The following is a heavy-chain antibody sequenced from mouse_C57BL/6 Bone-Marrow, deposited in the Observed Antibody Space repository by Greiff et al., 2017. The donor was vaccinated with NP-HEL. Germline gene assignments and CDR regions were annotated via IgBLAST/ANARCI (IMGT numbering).Heavy chain of an antibody. CDR2: IYPGSGST. CDR3: AREGIYYDYDGFAY. Sequence: QVQLQQPGAELVKPGASVKMSCKASGYTFTSYWITWVKQRPGQGLEWIGDIYPGSGSTNYNEKFKSKATLTVDTSSSTAYMQLSSLTSEDSAVYYCAREGIYYDYDGFAYWGQGTLVTVPA. CDR1: GYTFTSYW. V-gene: IGHV1-55*01. D-gene: IGHD2-4*01. J-gene: IGHJ3*01.